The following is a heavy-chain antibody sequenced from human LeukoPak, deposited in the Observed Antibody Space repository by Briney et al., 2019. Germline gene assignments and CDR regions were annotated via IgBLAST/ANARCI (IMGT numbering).Heavy chain of an antibody. V-gene: IGHV3-73*01. CDR1: GLTFSGSA. CDR3: ARDLMTTVTTFDY. D-gene: IGHD4-17*01. Sequence: GGSLRLSCAASGLTFSGSAVHWVRQAPGKGLEWVGRIRTKADSYATAYAASVQGRFTISRDDSKNTPYLQMNSLKTEDTAVYCCARDLMTTVTTFDYWGQGTLVTVSS. J-gene: IGHJ4*02. CDR2: IRTKADSYAT.